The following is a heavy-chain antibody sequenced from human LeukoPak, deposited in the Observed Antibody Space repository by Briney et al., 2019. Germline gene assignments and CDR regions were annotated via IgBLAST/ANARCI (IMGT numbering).Heavy chain of an antibody. CDR3: AREPNSPFDY. CDR2: ISGSGGST. CDR1: GFTFSSYG. J-gene: IGHJ4*02. Sequence: GGSLRLSCAASGFTFSSYGMSWVRQAPGKGLEWVSAISGSGGSTYYIDSVKGRFTISRDNSKNTPYLQMNSLRAEDTAVYYCAREPNSPFDYWGQGTLVTVSS. V-gene: IGHV3-23*01.